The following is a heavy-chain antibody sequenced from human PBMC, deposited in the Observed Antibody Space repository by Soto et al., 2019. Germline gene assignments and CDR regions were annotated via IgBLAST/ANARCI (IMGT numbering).Heavy chain of an antibody. V-gene: IGHV3-30*18. CDR1: GFTFSSYG. J-gene: IGHJ4*02. D-gene: IGHD6-19*01. CDR2: ISYDGSNK. Sequence: GESLKISCAASGFTFSSYGMHWVRQAPGKGLEWVAVISYDGSNKYYADSVKGRFTISRDNSKNTLYLQMNSLRAEDTAVYYCAKEDSSGWSGTDYWGQGTLVTVSS. CDR3: AKEDSSGWSGTDY.